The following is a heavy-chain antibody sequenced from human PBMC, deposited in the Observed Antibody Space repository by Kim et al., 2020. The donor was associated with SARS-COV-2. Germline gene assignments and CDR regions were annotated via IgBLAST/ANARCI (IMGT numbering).Heavy chain of an antibody. CDR1: GGSISSGGYY. V-gene: IGHV4-31*03. Sequence: SETLSLTCTVSGGSISSGGYYWSWIRQHPGKGLEWIGYIYYSGSTYYNPSLKSRVTISVDTSKNQFSLKLSSVTAADTAVYYCARGADYDFWSGSPYFDYWGQGTLVTVSS. D-gene: IGHD3-3*01. CDR2: IYYSGST. J-gene: IGHJ4*02. CDR3: ARGADYDFWSGSPYFDY.